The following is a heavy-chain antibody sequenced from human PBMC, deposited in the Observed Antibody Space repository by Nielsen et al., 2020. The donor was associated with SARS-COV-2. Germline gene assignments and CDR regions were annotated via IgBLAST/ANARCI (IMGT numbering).Heavy chain of an antibody. Sequence: ASVKVSCKASGYTFTSYYMHWVRQAPGQGLEWMGRINPNSGGTNYAQKLQGRVTMTTDTSTSTAYMELRSLRSDDTAVYYCARVGTIWQWLVRTYYFDYWGQGTLVTVSS. CDR3: ARVGTIWQWLVRTYYFDY. CDR2: INPNSGGT. J-gene: IGHJ4*02. CDR1: GYTFTSYY. V-gene: IGHV1-2*06. D-gene: IGHD6-19*01.